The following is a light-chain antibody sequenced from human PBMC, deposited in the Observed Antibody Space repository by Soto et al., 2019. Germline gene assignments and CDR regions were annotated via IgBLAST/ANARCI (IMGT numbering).Light chain of an antibody. CDR1: QSVSSSY. J-gene: IGKJ1*01. Sequence: EIVLTQSPGPLSLSPGERATLSCRASQSVSSSYLAWYQQKPGQAPRLLIYGASSRATGIPDRFSGSGSGTDFPLTISRLEPEDFAVYYCQQYGSSGTLGQGTKVDIK. CDR2: GAS. CDR3: QQYGSSGT. V-gene: IGKV3-20*01.